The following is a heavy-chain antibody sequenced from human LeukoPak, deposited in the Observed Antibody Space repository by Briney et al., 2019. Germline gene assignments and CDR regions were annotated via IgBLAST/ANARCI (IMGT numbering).Heavy chain of an antibody. CDR3: ARDLHDSSGYYTNPHWFDP. CDR1: GYTFTSYY. Sequence: ASVKVSCKASGYTFTSYYMHWVRQAPGQGLEWMGIINPSGGSTSYAQKFQGRVTMTRNTSTSTVYMELSSLRSEDTAVYYCARDLHDSSGYYTNPHWFDPWGQGTLVTVSS. CDR2: INPSGGST. J-gene: IGHJ5*02. V-gene: IGHV1-46*01. D-gene: IGHD3-22*01.